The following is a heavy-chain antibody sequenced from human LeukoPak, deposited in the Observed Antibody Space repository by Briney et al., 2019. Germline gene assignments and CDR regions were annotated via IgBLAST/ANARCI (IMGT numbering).Heavy chain of an antibody. CDR3: ARAYSTMIVVVITDFDY. J-gene: IGHJ4*02. Sequence: ASVKVSCKASGYTFTSYYMHWVRQAPGQGLEWMGIINPSGGSTSYAQKFQGRVTMTRDTSTSTVYMELNSLRSEDTAVYYCARAYSTMIVVVITDFDYWGQGTLVTVSS. CDR2: INPSGGST. V-gene: IGHV1-46*01. CDR1: GYTFTSYY. D-gene: IGHD3-22*01.